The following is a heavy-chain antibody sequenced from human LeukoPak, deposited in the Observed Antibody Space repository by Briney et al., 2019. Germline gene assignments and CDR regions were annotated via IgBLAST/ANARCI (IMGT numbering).Heavy chain of an antibody. V-gene: IGHV1-69*13. CDR1: GYTFTSYA. J-gene: IGHJ4*02. D-gene: IGHD3-22*01. Sequence: GASVKVSCKASGYTFTSYAMHWVRQAPGQGLEWMGGIIPIFGTANYAQKFQGRVTITADESTSTAYMGLSSLRSEDTAVYYCASGAYDSSGYCLDYWGQGTLVTVSS. CDR2: IIPIFGTA. CDR3: ASGAYDSSGYCLDY.